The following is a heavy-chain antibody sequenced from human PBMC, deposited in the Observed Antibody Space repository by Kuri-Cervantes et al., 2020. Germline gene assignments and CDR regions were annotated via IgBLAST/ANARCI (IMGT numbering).Heavy chain of an antibody. CDR1: GYTFTSYA. D-gene: IGHD2-15*01. Sequence: ASVKVSCKASGYTFTSYAMNWVRQAPGQGLGWMGWINTNTGNPTYAQGFTGRFVFSLDTSVSTAYLQICSLKTEDTAVYYCTTGTLGYCSGGSCYWVDYWGQGTLVTVSS. CDR3: TTGTLGYCSGGSCYWVDY. J-gene: IGHJ4*02. CDR2: INTNTGNP. V-gene: IGHV7-4-1*01.